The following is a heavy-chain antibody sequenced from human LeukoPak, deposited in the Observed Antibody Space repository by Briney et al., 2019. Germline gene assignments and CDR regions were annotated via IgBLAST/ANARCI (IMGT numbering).Heavy chain of an antibody. J-gene: IGHJ4*02. CDR3: GRDGPNYYGSEGLYYRRGGVY. CDR1: GFTFSIYA. D-gene: IGHD3-10*01. CDR2: ITSRGEST. Sequence: GGSLRLSCAASGFTFSIYAISWVRQAPGKGLQWVSSITSRGESTWYVDSVKGRFTITRDNSENTLYLQMHSLRAEDTAVYYLGRDGPNYYGSEGLYYRRGGVYWGGGPLVSVSS. V-gene: IGHV3-23*01.